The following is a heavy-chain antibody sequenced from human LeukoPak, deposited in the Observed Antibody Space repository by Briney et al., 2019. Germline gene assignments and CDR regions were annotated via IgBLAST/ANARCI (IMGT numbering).Heavy chain of an antibody. J-gene: IGHJ4*02. CDR2: MNPNSGNT. CDR3: ARAVREWYYFDY. V-gene: IGHV1-8*01. CDR1: GYTFTSYD. Sequence: GASVKVSCKASGYTFTSYDINWVRQATGQGLEWMGWMNPNSGNTGYAQKFQGRVTMTRNTSISTAYMELSSLRSEDTAVYCCARAVREWYYFDYWGQGTLVTVSS. D-gene: IGHD3-3*01.